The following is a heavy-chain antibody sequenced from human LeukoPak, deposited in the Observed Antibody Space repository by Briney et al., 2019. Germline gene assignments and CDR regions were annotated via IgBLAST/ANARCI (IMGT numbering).Heavy chain of an antibody. J-gene: IGHJ3*02. CDR2: MNPNSGDT. D-gene: IGHD6-13*01. V-gene: IGHV1-8*03. Sequence: GAAVKVSCKGSGYTFTCYDINWVRHAPGQGLEWMGWMNPNSGDTGYAQKFQGRVTITRNTSISTAYTELSSLRSEDTAVYYCARGVGSSWYRDAFDIWGQGTMVTVSS. CDR1: GYTFTCYD. CDR3: ARGVGSSWYRDAFDI.